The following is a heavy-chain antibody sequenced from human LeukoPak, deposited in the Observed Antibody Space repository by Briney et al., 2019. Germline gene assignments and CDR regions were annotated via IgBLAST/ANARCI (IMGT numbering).Heavy chain of an antibody. CDR2: IYYSGST. J-gene: IGHJ4*02. CDR1: GGSISSGDYY. V-gene: IGHV4-30-4*08. CDR3: ASVSSYSSSPVPFDY. D-gene: IGHD6-6*01. Sequence: SETLSLTCTVSGGSISSGDYYWSWIRQPPGKGLEWIGYIYYSGSTYYNPSLKSRVTISVDTSKNQFSLKLSSVTAADTAVYYCASVSSYSSSPVPFDYWGQGTLVTVSS.